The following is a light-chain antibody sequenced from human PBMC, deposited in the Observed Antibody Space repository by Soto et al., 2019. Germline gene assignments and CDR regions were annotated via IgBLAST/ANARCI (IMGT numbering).Light chain of an antibody. CDR3: QSYDSSLSGVV. J-gene: IGLJ2*01. V-gene: IGLV1-40*01. Sequence: QSVLTQPPSVSGAPGQRVTISCTGSSSNIGAGYDVHWYQQLPGTAPNLLIYGNSNRPSGVPDRFSGYKSGTSASLAITGLHAEDEADYYCQSYDSSLSGVVFGGGTKLTVL. CDR1: SSNIGAGYD. CDR2: GNS.